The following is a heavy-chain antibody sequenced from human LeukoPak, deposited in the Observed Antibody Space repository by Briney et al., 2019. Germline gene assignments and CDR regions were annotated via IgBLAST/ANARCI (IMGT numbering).Heavy chain of an antibody. CDR1: GFTFSSYW. Sequence: PGGSLRLSCAASGFTFSSYWMSWVRQAPGKGLEWVANIKQDGSEKYYVDSVKGRFTISRDNAKNSLYLQMNSLRAEDTAVYYCARDHGDYFNYYGMDVWGQGTTVTVSS. V-gene: IGHV3-7*01. CDR2: IKQDGSEK. CDR3: ARDHGDYFNYYGMDV. D-gene: IGHD4-17*01. J-gene: IGHJ6*02.